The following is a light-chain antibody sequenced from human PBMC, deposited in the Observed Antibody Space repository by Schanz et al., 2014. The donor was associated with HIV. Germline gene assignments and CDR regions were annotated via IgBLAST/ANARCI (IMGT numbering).Light chain of an antibody. CDR1: QSISSW. CDR3: QQSHNYPYT. Sequence: DIQMTQSPSTLSASIGDRVTITCRASQSISSWLAWYQQKPGKAPKLLIYRASDLEIGVPSRFSGGGAGTEFPLTINSLQPDDFATYFCQQSHNYPYTFGQGTKLET. J-gene: IGKJ2*01. V-gene: IGKV1-5*03. CDR2: RAS.